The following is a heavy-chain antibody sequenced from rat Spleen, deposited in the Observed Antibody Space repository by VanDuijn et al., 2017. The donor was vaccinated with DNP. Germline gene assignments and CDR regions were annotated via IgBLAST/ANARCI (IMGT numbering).Heavy chain of an antibody. V-gene: IGHV5-27*01. Sequence: EVQLVETGGGLVQPGRSLKLSCVASGFTFSSYWMYWIRQAPTKGLEWVASITNGGGSTYYGDSVKGRFTISRDNAKSTLYLQMDSLRSEDTATYYCTTYYGYSFAYWGQGTLVTVSS. CDR3: TTYYGYSFAY. CDR1: GFTFSSYW. CDR2: ITNGGGST. D-gene: IGHD1-7*01. J-gene: IGHJ3*01.